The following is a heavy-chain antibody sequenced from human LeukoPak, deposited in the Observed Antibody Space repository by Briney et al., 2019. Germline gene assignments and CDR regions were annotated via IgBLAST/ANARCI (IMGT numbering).Heavy chain of an antibody. D-gene: IGHD2/OR15-2a*01. CDR3: ARDQDVVILLGIIGHDAFDI. CDR1: GFTFSNYW. V-gene: IGHV3-7*01. J-gene: IGHJ3*02. Sequence: PGGSLRLSCAASGFTFSNYWMTWVRQAPGKGLEWVANIKQDGSEKYYVDSVKGRFTISRDNAKNSLYLQMNSLRAEDTAMYYCARDQDVVILLGIIGHDAFDIWGQGTMVTVSS. CDR2: IKQDGSEK.